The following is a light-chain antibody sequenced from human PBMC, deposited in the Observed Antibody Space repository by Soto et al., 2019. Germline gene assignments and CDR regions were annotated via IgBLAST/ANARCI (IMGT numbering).Light chain of an antibody. J-gene: IGKJ5*01. CDR3: QQFKSYPIT. CDR2: AAS. CDR1: QGISSD. Sequence: DIQLTQSPSFLSASVGDRVTITCRASQGISSDLAWYQQNPGKAPKLLIYAASTLQNGVPSTFSGSGSGTEFTLTISSLQPEDFGTYYCQQFKSYPITFGQGTRRRL. V-gene: IGKV1-9*01.